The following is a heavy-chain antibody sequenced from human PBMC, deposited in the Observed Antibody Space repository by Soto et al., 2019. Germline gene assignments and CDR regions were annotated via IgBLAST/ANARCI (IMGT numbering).Heavy chain of an antibody. D-gene: IGHD6-6*01. Sequence: QVQLQESGPGLVKPSQTLSLTCSVSGESISSGGYYWSWIRHPPRKGLEWIGYIYDSESAYCNPSLKSHVTISMDTSKNHFAMRLSSVTAADTAVYYCARASISSSAAGYWGQGTLATVPS. V-gene: IGHV4-31*01. CDR3: ARASISSSAAGY. CDR1: GESISSGGYY. J-gene: IGHJ4*02. CDR2: IYDSESA.